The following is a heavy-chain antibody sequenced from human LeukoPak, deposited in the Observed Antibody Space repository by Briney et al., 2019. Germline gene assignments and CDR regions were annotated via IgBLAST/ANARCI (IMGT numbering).Heavy chain of an antibody. D-gene: IGHD2-2*01. Sequence: GASLRLSCAASGFILSDHYMDWVRQAAGKGLEWVGRTGNRANSYTTQYAASVKGRITISRDESKNSLYLQMNSLKTEDTAVYYCASGACSGTRCRGASDIWGQGTMVTVSP. CDR3: ASGACSGTRCRGASDI. V-gene: IGHV3-72*01. CDR1: GFILSDHY. J-gene: IGHJ3*02. CDR2: TGNRANSYTT.